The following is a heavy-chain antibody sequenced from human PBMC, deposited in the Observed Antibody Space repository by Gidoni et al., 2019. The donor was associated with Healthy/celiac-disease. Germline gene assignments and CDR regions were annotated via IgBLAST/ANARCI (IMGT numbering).Heavy chain of an antibody. CDR2: IAYDGSNK. V-gene: IGHV3-30-3*01. J-gene: IGHJ3*02. D-gene: IGHD3-22*01. CDR3: ARDGSSGYYFVDAFDI. Sequence: QVQLVESGGGVVQHGRSRELSCAASGLTFSGYAMHGVRQAPGKGMGWVAVIAYDGSNKYYADSVKGRFTISRDNSKNTLYLQMNSLRAEDTAVYYCARDGSSGYYFVDAFDIWGQGTMVTVSS. CDR1: GLTFSGYA.